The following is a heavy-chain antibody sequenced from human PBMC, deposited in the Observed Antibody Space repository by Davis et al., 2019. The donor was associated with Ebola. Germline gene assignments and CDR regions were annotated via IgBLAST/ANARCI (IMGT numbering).Heavy chain of an antibody. CDR2: LKRHGREK. D-gene: IGHD3-10*01. CDR1: GINFSSQW. CDR3: AKDGLLWFGYGMDV. J-gene: IGHJ6*04. Sequence: GESLKISCAASGINFSSQWMTWVPQAPATGLEWVDNLKRHGREKYYVGSVQGRFTISRDNAKNSLYLQMNSLRAEDTAVYYCAKDGLLWFGYGMDVWGKGTTVSVSS. V-gene: IGHV3-7*01.